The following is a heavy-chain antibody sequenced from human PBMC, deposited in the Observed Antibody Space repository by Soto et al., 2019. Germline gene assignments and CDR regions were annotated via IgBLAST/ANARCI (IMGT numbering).Heavy chain of an antibody. CDR1: GGSISSYY. D-gene: IGHD4-17*01. CDR3: ARCGRGDANHFDY. V-gene: IGHV4-59*01. CDR2: IYYSGST. Sequence: SETLSLTCTVSGGSISSYYWSWIRQPPGKGLEWIGYIYYSGSTNYNPSLKSRVTISVDTSKNQFSLKLSSVTAADTAVYYCARCGRGDANHFDYWGQGTLVTVSS. J-gene: IGHJ4*02.